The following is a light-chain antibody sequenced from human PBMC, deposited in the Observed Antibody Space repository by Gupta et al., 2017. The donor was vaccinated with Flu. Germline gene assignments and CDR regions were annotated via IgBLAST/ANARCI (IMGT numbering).Light chain of an antibody. CDR3: QQAYSSPWT. Sequence: PSPLSVSVGDTVTITCRASQTISAYLNWYQHKPGKAPNLLIFGASILGSGVPSRFRGSGSGTDFTLTIFKLQPEDFATYYCQQAYSSPWTFGQGT. V-gene: IGKV1-39*01. CDR1: QTISAY. J-gene: IGKJ1*01. CDR2: GAS.